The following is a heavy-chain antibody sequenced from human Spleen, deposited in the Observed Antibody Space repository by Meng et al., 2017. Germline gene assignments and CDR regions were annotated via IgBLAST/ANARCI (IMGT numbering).Heavy chain of an antibody. Sequence: LSLTCAASGFTFSSYSMNWVRQAPGKGLEWVATISNNGDTHYADSMTGRFIISRDDSRNTLYLHVSSLRAEDTAMYYCARDCCSEIGPIDHWGQGALVTVSS. CDR3: ARDCCSEIGPIDH. CDR1: GFTFSSYS. J-gene: IGHJ4*02. CDR2: ISNNGDT. V-gene: IGHV3-23*01. D-gene: IGHD2-15*01.